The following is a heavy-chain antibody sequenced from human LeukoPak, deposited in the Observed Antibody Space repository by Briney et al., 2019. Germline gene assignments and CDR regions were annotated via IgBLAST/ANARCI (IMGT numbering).Heavy chain of an antibody. CDR1: GYTLTELS. J-gene: IGHJ4*02. V-gene: IGHV1-24*01. Sequence: ASVKVSCKVSGYTLTELSMHWVRQAPGKGLEWMGGFDPEDGETIYAQKFQGRVTMTEDPSTDTAYMELSSLRSEDTAVYYCATGELNYFGGPPPTPFDYWGQGTLVTVSS. CDR3: ATGELNYFGGPPPTPFDY. D-gene: IGHD2/OR15-2a*01. CDR2: FDPEDGET.